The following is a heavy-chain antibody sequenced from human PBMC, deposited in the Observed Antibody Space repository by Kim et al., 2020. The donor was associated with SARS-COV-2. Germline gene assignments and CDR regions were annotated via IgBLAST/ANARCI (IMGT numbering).Heavy chain of an antibody. CDR1: GGSISSGGYY. CDR2: IYYSGST. CDR3: ARVEYNWNYLIDY. J-gene: IGHJ4*02. V-gene: IGHV4-31*03. Sequence: SETLSLTCTVSGGSISSGGYYWSWIRQHPGKGLEWIGYIYYSGSTYYNPSLKSRVTISVDTSKNQFSLKLSSVTAADTAVYYCARVEYNWNYLIDYWGQGTLVTVSS. D-gene: IGHD1-7*01.